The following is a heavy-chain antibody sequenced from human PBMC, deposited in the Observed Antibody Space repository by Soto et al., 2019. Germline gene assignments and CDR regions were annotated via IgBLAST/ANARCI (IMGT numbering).Heavy chain of an antibody. CDR3: ARAYDYGGNSDY. V-gene: IGHV1-18*04. CDR2: TSSYNGYT. D-gene: IGHD4-17*01. CDR1: GYTFITYG. J-gene: IGHJ4*02. Sequence: QVQLVQSGAEVKKPGASLKVSCKTSGYTFITYGISWVRQAPGQGLEWMGWTSSYNGYTKYAQKFQGRATMTTDTSTSTAYMELRSQRSDDTAVYYCARAYDYGGNSDYWGQGTLVTVSS.